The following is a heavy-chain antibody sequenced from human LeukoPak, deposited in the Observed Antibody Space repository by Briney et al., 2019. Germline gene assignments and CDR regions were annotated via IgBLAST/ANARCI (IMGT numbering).Heavy chain of an antibody. D-gene: IGHD3-3*01. V-gene: IGHV3-13*01. CDR1: GFTLSSYD. J-gene: IGHJ6*02. CDR2: IGTAGDT. Sequence: GGSLRLSCAASGFTLSSYDMHWVRQATGKGLEWVSAIGTAGDTYYPGSVKGRFTISRENAKNSLYLQMNSLRAEDTAVYYCARSLRFLEWFGSYYYGMDVWGQGTTVTVSS. CDR3: ARSLRFLEWFGSYYYGMDV.